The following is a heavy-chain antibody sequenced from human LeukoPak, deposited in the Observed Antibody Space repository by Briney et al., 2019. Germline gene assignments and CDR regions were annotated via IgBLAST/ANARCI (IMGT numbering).Heavy chain of an antibody. CDR2: ISSSSSYT. CDR3: ARAVSVSSYYFDC. D-gene: IGHD5/OR15-5a*01. CDR1: GLTFSDYY. Sequence: GGSLRLSCAASGLTFSDYYMSWIRQAPGKGLEWISYISSSSSYTNYVDSVKGRFTISRDNAKNSLYLQMNSLRAEDTAVYYCARAVSVSSYYFDCWGQGTLVTVSS. V-gene: IGHV3-11*05. J-gene: IGHJ4*02.